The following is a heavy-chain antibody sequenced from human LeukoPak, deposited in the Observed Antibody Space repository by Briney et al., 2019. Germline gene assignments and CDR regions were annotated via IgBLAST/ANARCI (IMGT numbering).Heavy chain of an antibody. CDR2: FDPEDGET. J-gene: IGHJ4*02. D-gene: IGHD3-22*01. CDR3: ATDLSGYYDSSGSY. Sequence: ASVKVSCKVSGYTLTELSMHWVRQAPGKGLEWMGGFDPEDGETIYAQKFQGRVTMTEDTSTDTAYVELSSLRSEDTAVYYRATDLSGYYDSSGSYWGQGTLVTVSS. CDR1: GYTLTELS. V-gene: IGHV1-24*01.